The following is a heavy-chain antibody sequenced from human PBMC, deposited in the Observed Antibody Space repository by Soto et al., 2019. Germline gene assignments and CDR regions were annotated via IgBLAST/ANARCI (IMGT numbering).Heavy chain of an antibody. D-gene: IGHD3-10*01. CDR3: ASRGSGSYSDY. CDR2: IYYSGST. Sequence: QLQLQESGPGLVKPSETLSLTCTVSGGSISSSSYYWGWIRQPPGKGLEGIGSIYYSGSTYYNPSLKSRVTISVDTSKNQFSLKLSSVTAADTAVYYCASRGSGSYSDYWGQGTLVTVSS. CDR1: GGSISSSSYY. V-gene: IGHV4-39*01. J-gene: IGHJ4*02.